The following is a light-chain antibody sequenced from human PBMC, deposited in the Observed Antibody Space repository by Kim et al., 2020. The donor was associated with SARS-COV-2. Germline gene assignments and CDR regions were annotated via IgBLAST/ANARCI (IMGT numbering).Light chain of an antibody. CDR2: KDD. CDR1: ILTKKY. Sequence: SYELTQPSSVSVFPGQTAKITCSGNILTKKYVRWFQQKPGQAPTLVIYKDDKRPSGTPERFSGSSSGTTVTLTITEAQVEDEADYYCYSATDFNLVFGGGTKLTVL. V-gene: IGLV3-27*01. CDR3: YSATDFNLV. J-gene: IGLJ2*01.